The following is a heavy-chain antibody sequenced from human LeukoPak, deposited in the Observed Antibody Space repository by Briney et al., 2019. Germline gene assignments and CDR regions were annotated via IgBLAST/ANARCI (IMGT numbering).Heavy chain of an antibody. J-gene: IGHJ6*02. Sequence: PGGSLRLSCAASGFTFSNYWMQWVRQAPGKGLVWVSRINSDRSSTRYADSVKGRFTISRDNAKNTLFLQMNSLRAEDTAVYYCGREDHYAMDVWGQGTTVTVSS. V-gene: IGHV3-74*01. CDR1: GFTFSNYW. CDR2: INSDRSST. CDR3: GREDHYAMDV.